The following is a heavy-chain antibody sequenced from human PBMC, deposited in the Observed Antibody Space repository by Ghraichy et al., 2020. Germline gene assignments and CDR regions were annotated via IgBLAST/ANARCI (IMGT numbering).Heavy chain of an antibody. CDR1: GGSIRSHF. V-gene: IGHV4-59*08. CDR3: ARRGRGYSLYYYGLDV. Sequence: SETLPLVCTVSGGSIRSHFWSWIRQPPGKGLEWIGYISYTGNTNYSPSLGGRATISLDTSKNQFSLSLTSVTAADTAVYYCARRGRGYSLYYYGLDVWGPGTSVTVSS. CDR2: ISYTGNT. J-gene: IGHJ6*02. D-gene: IGHD5-18*01.